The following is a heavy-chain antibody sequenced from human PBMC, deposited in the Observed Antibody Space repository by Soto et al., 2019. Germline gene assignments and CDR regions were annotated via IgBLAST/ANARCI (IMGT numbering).Heavy chain of an antibody. CDR3: ARAPPSGYCSSTSCYYYYYMDV. J-gene: IGHJ6*03. CDR2: IYPGDSDT. D-gene: IGHD2-2*01. Sequence: HGESLKISCKGSGYSFTSYWIGWVRQMPGKGLEWMGIIYPGDSDTRYSPSFQGQVTISADKSISTAYLQWSSLKASDTAMYYCARAPPSGYCSSTSCYYYYYMDVWGKGTTVTVSS. CDR1: GYSFTSYW. V-gene: IGHV5-51*01.